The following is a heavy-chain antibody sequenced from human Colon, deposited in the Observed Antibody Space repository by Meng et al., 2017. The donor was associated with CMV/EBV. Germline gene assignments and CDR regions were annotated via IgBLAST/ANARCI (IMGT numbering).Heavy chain of an antibody. J-gene: IGHJ4*02. D-gene: IGHD4-23*01. CDR1: GFIMRDYY. CDR3: VRAEYGDYGGY. Sequence: SLKISCATSGFIMRDYYLAWIRQAPGKGLEWISYISGSSNTIYYADSVKGRFTTSRDNAMRSLYLQMNSLTAEDTAVYYCVRAEYGDYGGYWGQGTLVTVSS. CDR2: ISGSSNTI. V-gene: IGHV3-11*01.